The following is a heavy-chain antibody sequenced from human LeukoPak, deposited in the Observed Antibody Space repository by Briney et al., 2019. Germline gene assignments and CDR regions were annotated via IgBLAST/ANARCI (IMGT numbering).Heavy chain of an antibody. CDR2: IYYSGST. V-gene: IGHV4-59*01. CDR3: ARSFGYSFGYDH. CDR1: GGSFTNYY. Sequence: SETLSLTCTVSGGSFTNYYWSWIRQPPGKGLEWIGYIYYSGSTNYNPSLKSRVTISLDTSKNQFSLKLSSVTAADTAVYYCARSFGYSFGYDHWGQGTLVTVSS. D-gene: IGHD5-18*01. J-gene: IGHJ4*02.